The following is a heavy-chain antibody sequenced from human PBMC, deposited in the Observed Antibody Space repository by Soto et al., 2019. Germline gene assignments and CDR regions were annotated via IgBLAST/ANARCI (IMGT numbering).Heavy chain of an antibody. CDR2: ISGSGGST. Sequence: EVQLLESGGGLVQPGGSLRLSCAASGFTFSSYAMSWVRQAPGKGLEWLSGISGSGGSTYFADSVKGRFTISRDNSKNTLYLQMNSLGAEDTAVYYCAKAWFSYYYYYMGVWGKGTTVTVSS. V-gene: IGHV3-23*01. D-gene: IGHD3-10*01. J-gene: IGHJ6*03. CDR1: GFTFSSYA. CDR3: AKAWFSYYYYYMGV.